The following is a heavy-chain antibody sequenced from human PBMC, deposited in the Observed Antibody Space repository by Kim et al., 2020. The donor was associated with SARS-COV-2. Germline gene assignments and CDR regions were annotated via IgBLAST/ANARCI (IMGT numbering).Heavy chain of an antibody. V-gene: IGHV1-3*01. CDR1: GYTFTSYA. D-gene: IGHD3-10*01. J-gene: IGHJ4*02. CDR2: INAGNGNT. CDR3: ARGEGLVWFGEWWY. Sequence: ASVKVSCKASGYTFTSYAMHWVRQAPGQRLEWMGWINAGNGNTKYSQKFQGRVTITRDTSASTAYMELSSLRSEDTAVYYCARGEGLVWFGEWWYWGQGTLGTVSS.